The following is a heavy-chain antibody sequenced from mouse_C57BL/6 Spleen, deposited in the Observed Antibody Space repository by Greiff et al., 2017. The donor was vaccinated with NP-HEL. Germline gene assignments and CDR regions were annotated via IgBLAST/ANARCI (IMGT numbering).Heavy chain of an antibody. J-gene: IGHJ3*01. CDR3: AREREYDYDGAWFAY. D-gene: IGHD2-4*01. CDR2: IWSGGST. Sequence: QVQLQQSGPGLVQPSQSLSITCTVSGFSLTSYGVHWVRQSPGKGLEWLGVIWSGGSTDYNAAFISRLSISKDNSKSQVFFKMNSLQADDTAIYYCAREREYDYDGAWFAYWGQGTLVTVSA. V-gene: IGHV2-2*01. CDR1: GFSLTSYG.